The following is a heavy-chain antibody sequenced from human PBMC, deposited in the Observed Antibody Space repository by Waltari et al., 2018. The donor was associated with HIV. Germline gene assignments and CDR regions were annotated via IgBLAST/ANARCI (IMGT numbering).Heavy chain of an antibody. CDR1: RDPFSASF. CDR2: INPDSGET. V-gene: IGHV1-2*06. D-gene: IGHD2-21*02. CDR3: ARGEDVSLTHLPPGFRLQF. Sequence: QTHLVQSPSEVRARAASVTPSSTTSRDPFSASFLYWHRQAPGQSLEWLGRINPDSGETTYSQAFQTRVTMTRDTSSASAYMELTRLTSADTAMYFCARGEDVSLTHLPPGFRLQFWGQGSLVSVSS. J-gene: IGHJ4*02.